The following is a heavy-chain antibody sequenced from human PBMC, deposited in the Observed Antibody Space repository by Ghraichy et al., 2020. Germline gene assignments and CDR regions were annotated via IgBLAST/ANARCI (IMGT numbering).Heavy chain of an antibody. J-gene: IGHJ5*02. CDR2: INPNSGGT. CDR1: GYTFTGYY. Sequence: ASVKVSCKASGYTFTGYYMHWVRQAPGQGLEWMGWINPNSGGTNYAQKFQGRVTMTRDTSISTAYMELSRLRSDDTAVYYCARARARGIVGATIPYNWFDPWGQGTLVIVSS. D-gene: IGHD1-26*01. V-gene: IGHV1-2*02. CDR3: ARARARGIVGATIPYNWFDP.